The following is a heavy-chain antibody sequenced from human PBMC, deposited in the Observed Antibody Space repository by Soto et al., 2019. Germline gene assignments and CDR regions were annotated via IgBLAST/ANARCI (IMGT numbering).Heavy chain of an antibody. J-gene: IGHJ4*02. V-gene: IGHV4-59*01. CDR2: VLSSESA. CDR3: AAGGSGSAAY. CDR1: GGSITSFY. Sequence: QVQLQESGPRLVKPSETLTITCAVSGGSITSFYYTWIRQPPGKGLEWIGSVLSSESAYYNPSLKSRATMSIDASKGQFSLTLTSVTAADTAFYYCAAGGSGSAAYWGQGSLVTVSS. D-gene: IGHD3-10*01.